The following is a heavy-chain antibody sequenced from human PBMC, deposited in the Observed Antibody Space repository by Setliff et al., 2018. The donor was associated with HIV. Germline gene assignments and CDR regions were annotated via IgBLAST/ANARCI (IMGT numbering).Heavy chain of an antibody. CDR1: GFNFDIFA. CDR2: ISYDGSNK. CDR3: AREVAADGTYFDY. V-gene: IGHV3-30*04. J-gene: IGHJ4*01. D-gene: IGHD6-13*01. Sequence: LRLSCAASGFNFDIFAMHWVRQAPGKGLGWVAGISYDGSNKYYTDSVKGRFTISRDNSKNTLYLQMNSLRAEDSAVYYCAREVAADGTYFDYWGQGALVTVSS.